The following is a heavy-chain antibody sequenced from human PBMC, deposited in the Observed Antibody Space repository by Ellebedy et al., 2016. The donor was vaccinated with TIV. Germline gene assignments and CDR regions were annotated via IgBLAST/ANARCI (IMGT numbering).Heavy chain of an antibody. D-gene: IGHD3-22*01. CDR3: ARNMWDYGDSSGYYHPTYYYNAMDV. CDR2: INPNSGDT. CDR1: GYTFTGYY. V-gene: IGHV1-2*04. Sequence: ASVKVSXXASGYTFTGYYMHWVRQAPGQGLEWMGWINPNSGDTNYAQKFQGWVTMTRDTSISTAYMELSRLRSDDTAIYYCARNMWDYGDSSGYYHPTYYYNAMDVWGQGTTVTVSS. J-gene: IGHJ6*02.